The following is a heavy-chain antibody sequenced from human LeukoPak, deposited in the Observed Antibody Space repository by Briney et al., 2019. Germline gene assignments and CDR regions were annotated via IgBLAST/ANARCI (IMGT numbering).Heavy chain of an antibody. V-gene: IGHV3-66*04. CDR2: IYSGGSI. J-gene: IGHJ5*02. CDR3: ARHYYDSNWFDP. CDR1: GFTVSSNY. Sequence: GGSLRLSCAASGFTVSSNYMSWVRQAPGKGLEWVSVIYSGGSIYYADSVKGRFTISRDNSKNTLYLQMNSLRAEDTAVYYCARHYYDSNWFDPWGQGTLVTVSS. D-gene: IGHD3-22*01.